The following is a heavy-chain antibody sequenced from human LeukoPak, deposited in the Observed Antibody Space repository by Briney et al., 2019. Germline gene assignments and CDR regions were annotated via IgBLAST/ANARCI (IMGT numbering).Heavy chain of an antibody. CDR2: ISSSSSTI. J-gene: IGHJ4*02. CDR1: GFTFSSYS. V-gene: IGHV3-48*01. Sequence: PGGSLRLSCAASGFTFSSYSMNWVRQAPGKGLEWVSYISSSSSTIYYADSVKGRFTISRDNAKNSLYLQMNSLRAEDTAVYYCARDQEVGTFDYWGQGTLVTVSS. CDR3: ARDQEVGTFDY. D-gene: IGHD1-26*01.